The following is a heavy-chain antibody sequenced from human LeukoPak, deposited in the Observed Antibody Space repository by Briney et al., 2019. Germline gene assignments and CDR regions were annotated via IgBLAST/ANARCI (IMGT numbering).Heavy chain of an antibody. V-gene: IGHV1-69*04. Sequence: SEKLSCKASGDTCSNYAISWVRQAPGQGLGWMGRIIPILGIAAYAQKFPGRFTITADISTRTVYIELISLRSEDTAVFYCARDGMVRGIIDYNGMDVWGQGTTVTVSS. J-gene: IGHJ6*02. CDR2: IIPILGIA. D-gene: IGHD3-10*01. CDR3: ARDGMVRGIIDYNGMDV. CDR1: GDTCSNYA.